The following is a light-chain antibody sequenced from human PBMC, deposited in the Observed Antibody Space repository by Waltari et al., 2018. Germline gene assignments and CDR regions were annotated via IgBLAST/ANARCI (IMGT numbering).Light chain of an antibody. J-gene: IGKJ2*01. CDR1: QSISIY. Sequence: EIVMTQSPATLSVSPGERATLSCRASQSISIYLAWFQQKPGQAPRLLSDHASTRATGIPARLSGSGSGTEFTLTISSLQSEDFAVYYCQQYYDGRTFGQGTKLEIK. CDR3: QQYYDGRT. CDR2: HAS. V-gene: IGKV3-15*01.